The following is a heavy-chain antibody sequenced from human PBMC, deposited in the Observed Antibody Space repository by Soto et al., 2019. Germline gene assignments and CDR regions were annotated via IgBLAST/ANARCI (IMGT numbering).Heavy chain of an antibody. D-gene: IGHD2-15*01. CDR1: GFTFSSYR. V-gene: IGHV3-21*01. CDR2: ISSSSSYI. CDR3: ASLLGYCSGGSCSNLDY. J-gene: IGHJ4*02. Sequence: EVQLVESGGGLVKPGGSLRLSCAASGFTFSSYRMNWVRQAPGKGLEWVSSISSSSSYIYYADSVKGRFTISRDNAKNSLYLQMNSLRAEDTAVYYCASLLGYCSGGSCSNLDYWGQGTLVTVSS.